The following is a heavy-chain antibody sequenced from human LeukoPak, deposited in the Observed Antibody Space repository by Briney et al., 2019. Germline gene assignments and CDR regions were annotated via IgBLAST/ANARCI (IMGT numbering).Heavy chain of an antibody. J-gene: IGHJ4*02. CDR3: AKDPFRGGYYFDY. V-gene: IGHV3-9*01. CDR2: ISWNSGSI. CDR1: GFTFDDYA. Sequence: GGSLRLSCAASGFTFDDYAMHWVRQAPGKGLEWVSGISWNSGSIGYADSVKGRFTISRDNAKNSLYLQMNSLRAEDTAVYYCAKDPFRGGYYFDYWGQGTLVTVSS. D-gene: IGHD2-15*01.